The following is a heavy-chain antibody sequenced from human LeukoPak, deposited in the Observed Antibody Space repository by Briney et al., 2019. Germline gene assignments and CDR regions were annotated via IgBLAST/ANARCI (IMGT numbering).Heavy chain of an antibody. CDR3: ARDAYDKNGYYRIFDS. J-gene: IGHJ4*02. Sequence: GGSLRLSCAASRFIFSTYAMHWVGQAPGKGLEWVAVISYDGGNKYFADSVKGRFTISRDNSKNTLYLQMNSLRADDTAVYYCARDAYDKNGYYRIFDSWGQGTLVTVSS. V-gene: IGHV3-30-3*01. CDR1: RFIFSTYA. D-gene: IGHD3-22*01. CDR2: ISYDGGNK.